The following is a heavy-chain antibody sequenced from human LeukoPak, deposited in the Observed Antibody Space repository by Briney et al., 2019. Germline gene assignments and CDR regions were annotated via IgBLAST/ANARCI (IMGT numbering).Heavy chain of an antibody. J-gene: IGHJ4*02. D-gene: IGHD2-2*01. CDR2: IHRGDSTV. V-gene: IGHV5-51*01. Sequence: GESLKISCKISGYSFTNYWIGWVRQMPGKGLQWMGIIHRGDSTVLYSPSFQGQVTISVDKSIDTAYLQWSSLEASDTAMYYCARPIQLGPYYYFDYWGQGTLVTVSS. CDR3: ARPIQLGPYYYFDY. CDR1: GYSFTNYW.